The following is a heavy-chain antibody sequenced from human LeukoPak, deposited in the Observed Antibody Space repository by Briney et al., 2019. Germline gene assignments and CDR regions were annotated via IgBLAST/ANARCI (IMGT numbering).Heavy chain of an antibody. CDR1: GGSISSGGYS. Sequence: SETLSLTCAVSGGSISSGGYSWSWIRQPPGKGLEWIGYIYHSGSTYYNPSLKSRVTISVDRSKNQFSLKLSSVTAADTAVYYCARERDFWSGYGMDVWGQGTTVTVSS. V-gene: IGHV4-30-2*01. CDR3: ARERDFWSGYGMDV. J-gene: IGHJ6*02. D-gene: IGHD3-3*01. CDR2: IYHSGST.